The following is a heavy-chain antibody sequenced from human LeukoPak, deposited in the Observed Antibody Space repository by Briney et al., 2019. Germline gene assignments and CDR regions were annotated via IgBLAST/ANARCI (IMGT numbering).Heavy chain of an antibody. D-gene: IGHD7-27*01. J-gene: IGHJ3*02. V-gene: IGHV6-1*01. Sequence: SQTLSLTCGISGDSVSSTSAVWNGIRQSPSRGLEGRGRTYYRSKWCDDYAVSVKSRITINPDTSKNQFSLQLNSVTPEDTAVYYCARSPKTGSACDIWGQGTMVTVSS. CDR1: GDSVSSTSAV. CDR2: TYYRSKWCD. CDR3: ARSPKTGSACDI.